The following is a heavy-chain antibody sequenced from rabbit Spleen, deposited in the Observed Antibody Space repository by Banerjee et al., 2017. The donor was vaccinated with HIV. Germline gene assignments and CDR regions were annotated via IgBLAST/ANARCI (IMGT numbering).Heavy chain of an antibody. D-gene: IGHD6-1*01. CDR3: ARDGAGYGDGNL. J-gene: IGHJ4*01. Sequence: QELVESAGGLVNPGGSLTLTCTASGFSLSSYYMNWVRQAPGKGLEWIGYIDPVFGITYYANWVNGRFSISRENAQNTVFLQMTSLTAADTATYFCARDGAGYGDGNLWGQGTLVTVS. V-gene: IGHV1S7*01. CDR1: GFSLSSYY. CDR2: IDPVFGIT.